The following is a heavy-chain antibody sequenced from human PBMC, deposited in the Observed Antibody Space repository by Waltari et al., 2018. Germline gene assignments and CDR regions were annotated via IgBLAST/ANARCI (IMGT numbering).Heavy chain of an antibody. V-gene: IGHV4-59*01. CDR1: GGSISSYY. D-gene: IGHD6-6*01. CDR3: ARGHSSSGGAFDY. CDR2: IYYSGRT. J-gene: IGHJ4*02. Sequence: QVQLQESGPGLVKPSETLSLTCTVSGGSISSYYWSWIRQPPGKGLEWIGYIYYSGRTNYNPSLKSRVTISVDTSKNQFSLKLSSVTAADTAVYYCARGHSSSGGAFDYWGQGTLVTVSS.